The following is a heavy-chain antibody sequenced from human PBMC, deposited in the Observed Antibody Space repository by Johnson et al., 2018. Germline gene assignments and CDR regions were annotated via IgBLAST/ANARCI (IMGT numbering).Heavy chain of an antibody. V-gene: IGHV4-34*01. CDR3: ARGWSSSWAHYYYYMDV. CDR2: ITHSGST. J-gene: IGHJ6*03. CDR1: GGSFSAYY. Sequence: QVQLQQWGAGLLKPPETLSLTCAVYGGSFSAYYWSWIRQPPGKGLEWIGEITHSGSTNYNPSLKSRVTISVDTSKNQFSLNLSSVTAADTAVYYCARGWSSSWAHYYYYMDVWGKGTTVTVS. D-gene: IGHD6-13*01.